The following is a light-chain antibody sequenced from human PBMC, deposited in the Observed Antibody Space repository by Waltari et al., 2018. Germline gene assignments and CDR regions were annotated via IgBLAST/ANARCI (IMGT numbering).Light chain of an antibody. Sequence: DIQMTQSPSSLSASVGDRVTITCRASQSISSYLNCYQQKPGKAPKLLIYAASSLQSGVPSRFSGSGSGTDFTLTISSLRPEDFATYYCQQSYSTPYTFGQGTKLEIK. CDR3: QQSYSTPYT. CDR1: QSISSY. V-gene: IGKV1-39*01. CDR2: AAS. J-gene: IGKJ2*01.